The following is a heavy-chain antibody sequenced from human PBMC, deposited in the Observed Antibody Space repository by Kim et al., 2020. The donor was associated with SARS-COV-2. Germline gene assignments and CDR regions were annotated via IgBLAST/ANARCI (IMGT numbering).Heavy chain of an antibody. D-gene: IGHD1-26*01. CDR3: TRDSYVVGAYSDY. Sequence: GGSLRLSCAASGFTFSIYSMTWFRQAPGKGLEWVSSISPSSDYIYYADSMKGRFTISRDNAKNSLYLQMHSLRADDTAIYYCTRDSYVVGAYSDYWGQGTLVTVSS. V-gene: IGHV3-21*01. CDR2: ISPSSDYI. J-gene: IGHJ4*02. CDR1: GFTFSIYS.